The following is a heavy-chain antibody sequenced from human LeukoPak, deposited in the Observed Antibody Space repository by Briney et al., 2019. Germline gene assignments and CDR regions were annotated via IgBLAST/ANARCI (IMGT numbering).Heavy chain of an antibody. V-gene: IGHV3-23*01. J-gene: IGHJ6*02. D-gene: IGHD2-21*02. Sequence: TGGSLRLSCAASGFTFSSYDKSWVRQAPGKGLEWVSVISGSGGTTYYADSVKGRFTISRDNSKNTLYLQMNSLRAEDTAVYYCARTGGDCPDLCYYYYGMDVWGQGTTVTVSS. CDR1: GFTFSSYD. CDR3: ARTGGDCPDLCYYYYGMDV. CDR2: ISGSGGTT.